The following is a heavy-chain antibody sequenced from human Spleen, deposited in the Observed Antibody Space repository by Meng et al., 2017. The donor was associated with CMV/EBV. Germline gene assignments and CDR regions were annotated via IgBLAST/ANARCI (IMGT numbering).Heavy chain of an antibody. CDR3: AREPYYYDSSGYYCGPFDY. J-gene: IGHJ4*02. CDR2: INWNGGST. V-gene: IGHV3-20*04. D-gene: IGHD3-22*01. Sequence: GGSLRLSCVASGFTFDDYGMSWVRQAPGKGLEWVSGINWNGGSTGDADSVKGRFTISRDNAKNSLYLQMNSLRAEDTALYYCAREPYYYDSSGYYCGPFDYWGQGTRVTVSS. CDR1: GFTFDDYG.